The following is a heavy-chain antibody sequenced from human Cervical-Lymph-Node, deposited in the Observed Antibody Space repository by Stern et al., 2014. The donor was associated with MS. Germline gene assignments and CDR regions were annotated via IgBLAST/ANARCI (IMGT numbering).Heavy chain of an antibody. Sequence: QLQLQESGPGLVKPSETLSLTCTVSGGSVSSGSYYWSWLRQPPGKGLVWIGYIYYSGSTNYNPSLQSRVTISVDTSKNQFSLKLSSVTAADTAVYYCASDSSGYYLSFDYWGQGTLVTVSS. V-gene: IGHV4-61*01. D-gene: IGHD3-22*01. CDR1: GGSVSSGSYY. CDR2: IYYSGST. CDR3: ASDSSGYYLSFDY. J-gene: IGHJ4*02.